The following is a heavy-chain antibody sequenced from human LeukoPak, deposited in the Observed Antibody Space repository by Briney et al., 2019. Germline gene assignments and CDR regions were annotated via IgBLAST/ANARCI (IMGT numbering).Heavy chain of an antibody. D-gene: IGHD3-10*01. CDR2: ISSSGSTI. Sequence: GGSLRLSCAASGFTVSSNDMSWIRQAPGKGLEWVSYISSSGSTIYYADSVKGRFTISRDNAKNSLYLQMNSLRAEDTAVYYCARDHVIKQAPPGYWGQGTLVTVSS. CDR1: GFTVSSND. CDR3: ARDHVIKQAPPGY. V-gene: IGHV3-11*04. J-gene: IGHJ4*02.